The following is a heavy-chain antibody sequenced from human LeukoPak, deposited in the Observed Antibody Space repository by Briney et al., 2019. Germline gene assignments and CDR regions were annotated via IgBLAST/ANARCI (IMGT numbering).Heavy chain of an antibody. CDR3: AKDTEFWSGYYTGFDY. V-gene: IGHV3-48*04. J-gene: IGHJ4*02. CDR2: ISSSSSTI. D-gene: IGHD3-3*01. CDR1: GFTFSSYS. Sequence: GGSLRLSCAASGFTFSSYSMNWVRQAPGKGLEWVSYISSSSSTIYYADSVKGRFTISRDNAKNSLYLQMNSLRAEDTALYYCAKDTEFWSGYYTGFDYWGQGTLVTVSS.